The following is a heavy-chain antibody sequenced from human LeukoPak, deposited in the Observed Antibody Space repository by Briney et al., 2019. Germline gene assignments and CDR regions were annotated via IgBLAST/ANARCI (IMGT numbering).Heavy chain of an antibody. Sequence: PSETLSLTCTVSGGSISGYYWSWIRQPPGKGLEWIGYIYYSGSTNYNPSLKSRVTISADTSKNQFSLNLSSVTAADTAVYYCARDQYDTWSRRGNFDSWGQGTLVVVSS. J-gene: IGHJ4*02. CDR2: IYYSGST. CDR3: ARDQYDTWSRRGNFDS. D-gene: IGHD3-3*01. V-gene: IGHV4-59*01. CDR1: GGSISGYY.